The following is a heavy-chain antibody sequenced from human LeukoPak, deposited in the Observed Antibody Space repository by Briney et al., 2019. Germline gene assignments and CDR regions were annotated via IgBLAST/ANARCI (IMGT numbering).Heavy chain of an antibody. D-gene: IGHD5-18*01. CDR3: AREPARGYLHYYYYGMDV. J-gene: IGHJ6*02. CDR1: GFTFSSYW. Sequence: GGFLRLSCAASGFTFSSYWMSWVRQAPGKGLEWVANIKQDGSEKYYVDSVKGRFTISGDNAKNSLYLQMNSLRAEDTAVYYCAREPARGYLHYYYYGMDVWGQGTTVTVSS. CDR2: IKQDGSEK. V-gene: IGHV3-7*01.